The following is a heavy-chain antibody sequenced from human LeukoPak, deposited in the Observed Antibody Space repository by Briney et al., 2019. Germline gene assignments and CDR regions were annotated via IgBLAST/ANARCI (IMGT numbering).Heavy chain of an antibody. D-gene: IGHD3-10*01. Sequence: GGSLRLSCAASGFTFSTYSMNWVRQAPGKGLEWAAYISRSSSSKHYADSVKGRFTISRDNAKNSLYLQMNSLRDEDTAVYYCVREDPSEYGSIDYWGQGTLVTVSS. V-gene: IGHV3-48*02. CDR1: GFTFSTYS. CDR3: VREDPSEYGSIDY. CDR2: ISRSSSSK. J-gene: IGHJ4*02.